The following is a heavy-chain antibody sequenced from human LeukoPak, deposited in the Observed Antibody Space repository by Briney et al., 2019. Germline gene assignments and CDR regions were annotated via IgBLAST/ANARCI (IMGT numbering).Heavy chain of an antibody. CDR1: GGSFSGYY. D-gene: IGHD3-10*01. V-gene: IGHV4-34*01. Sequence: SETLSLTCAVYGGSFSGYYWSWIRQPPGKGLEWIGEINHSGSTNYNPSLKSRVTISVDTSKNQFSLKLSSVTAADTAVYYCARASTVYYYGSGSYYDRFDYWGQGTLVTVSS. CDR2: INHSGST. J-gene: IGHJ4*02. CDR3: ARASTVYYYGSGSYYDRFDY.